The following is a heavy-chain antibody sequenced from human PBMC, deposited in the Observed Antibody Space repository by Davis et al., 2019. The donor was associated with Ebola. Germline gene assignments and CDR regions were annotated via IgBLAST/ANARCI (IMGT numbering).Heavy chain of an antibody. V-gene: IGHV3-7*03. J-gene: IGHJ4*02. Sequence: GESLKISCAASGFSFSSYWMSWVRQAPGKGLEWVASIKQDGSEKYYVDSVKGRFTISRDNAKNSLYLQMNSLRAEDTAVYYCARETYSGSYFDYWGQGTLVTVSS. CDR3: ARETYSGSYFDY. CDR1: GFSFSSYW. CDR2: IKQDGSEK. D-gene: IGHD1-26*01.